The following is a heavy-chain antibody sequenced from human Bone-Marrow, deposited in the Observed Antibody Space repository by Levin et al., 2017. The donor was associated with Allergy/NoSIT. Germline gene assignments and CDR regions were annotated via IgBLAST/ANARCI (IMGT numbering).Heavy chain of an antibody. CDR3: ARDTAAHYDILTGLREIYRDAFDI. D-gene: IGHD3-9*01. CDR1: GFTFSSYE. Sequence: GESLKISCAASGFTFSSYEMNWVRQAPGKGLEWVSYISSSGSTIYYADSVKGRFTISRDNAKNSLYLQMNSLRAEDTAVYYCARDTAAHYDILTGLREIYRDAFDIWGQGTMVTVSS. V-gene: IGHV3-48*03. J-gene: IGHJ3*02. CDR2: ISSSGSTI.